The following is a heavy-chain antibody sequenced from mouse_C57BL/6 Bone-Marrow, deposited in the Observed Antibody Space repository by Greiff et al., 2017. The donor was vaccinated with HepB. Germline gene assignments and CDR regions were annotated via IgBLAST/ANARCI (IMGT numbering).Heavy chain of an antibody. Sequence: VMLVESGPELVKPGASVKISCKASGYAFSSSWMNWVKQRPGKGLEWIGRIYPGDGDTNYNGKFKGKATLTADKSSSTAYMQLSSLTSEDSAVYFCARYAYYSSTGAMDYWGQGTSVTVSS. CDR1: GYAFSSSW. CDR3: ARYAYYSSTGAMDY. CDR2: IYPGDGDT. J-gene: IGHJ4*01. D-gene: IGHD2-5*01. V-gene: IGHV1-82*01.